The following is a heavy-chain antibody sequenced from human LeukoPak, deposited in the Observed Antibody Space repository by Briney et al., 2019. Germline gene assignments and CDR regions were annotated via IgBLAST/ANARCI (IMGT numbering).Heavy chain of an antibody. V-gene: IGHV3-64D*06. CDR2: ISTDGGGT. J-gene: IGHJ4*02. CDR1: GFTFSNCA. Sequence: PGGSLRLSCSASGFTFSNCAMHWVRQAPGKGLEYVSAISTDGGGTYYADSVKGRFTISRDNSKDTLFLQVSSLRPEDTAVYYCVKRVAGSRGYDYWGQGTLVTVSS. CDR3: VKRVAGSRGYDY. D-gene: IGHD3-22*01.